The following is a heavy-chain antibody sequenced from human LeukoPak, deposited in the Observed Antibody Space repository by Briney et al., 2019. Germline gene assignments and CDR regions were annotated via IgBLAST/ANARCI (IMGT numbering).Heavy chain of an antibody. D-gene: IGHD6-13*01. CDR1: GLNFSSYE. V-gene: IGHV3-48*03. Sequence: TGGSLTLSCAASGLNFSSYEMIWVRHAPGKGLEWVSYISTSGSTIYYGDSVEGRFTISRDNAMNSLYLQMNSLRAEDTAVYYCGRGDYSSSWYLDHWGQGTLVTVSS. CDR3: GRGDYSSSWYLDH. CDR2: ISTSGSTI. J-gene: IGHJ4*02.